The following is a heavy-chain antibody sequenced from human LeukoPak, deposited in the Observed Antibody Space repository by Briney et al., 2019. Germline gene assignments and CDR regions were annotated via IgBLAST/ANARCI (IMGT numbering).Heavy chain of an antibody. CDR3: ARPSWEQEIDY. J-gene: IGHJ4*02. CDR1: GVSISSSSYS. V-gene: IGHV4-39*01. Sequence: KPSETLSLTCTGSGVSISSSSYSWGWIRRPAGKGLEWIGRIYYRGSTYYNPSLKSRVTRSVDTSKDQFSLKLSSVTAADTAVYYCARPSWEQEIDYWGQGTLVTVSS. D-gene: IGHD1-26*01. CDR2: IYYRGST.